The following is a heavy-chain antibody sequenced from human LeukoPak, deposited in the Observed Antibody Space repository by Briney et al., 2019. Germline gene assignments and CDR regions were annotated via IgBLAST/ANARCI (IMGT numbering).Heavy chain of an antibody. V-gene: IGHV5-10-1*01. CDR2: IDPSDSYT. CDR3: ARLGATDYVWGSYRASFDY. Sequence: GESLKISCKGSGYSFTSYWISWVRQMPGKGLEWMGRIDPSDSYTNYSPSFQGHVTISADKSFSTAYLQWSSLKASDTAMYYCARLGATDYVWGSYRASFDYWGQGTLVTVSS. J-gene: IGHJ4*02. D-gene: IGHD3-16*02. CDR1: GYSFTSYW.